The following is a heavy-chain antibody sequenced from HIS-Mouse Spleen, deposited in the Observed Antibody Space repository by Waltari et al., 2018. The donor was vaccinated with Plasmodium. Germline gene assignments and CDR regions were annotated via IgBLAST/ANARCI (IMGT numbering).Heavy chain of an antibody. V-gene: IGHV3-7*01. D-gene: IGHD6-13*01. CDR2: RKQDGSEK. Sequence: EVQLVESGGGLVQPGGSLRLSCAASGFTFSSYWMSWVCQAPGKGREWVANRKQDGSEKYDVDAGKGRFTISRDNAKNSLYLQMNSLRAEDTAVYYCASSWYWYFDLWGRGTLVTVSS. J-gene: IGHJ2*01. CDR3: ASSWYWYFDL. CDR1: GFTFSSYW.